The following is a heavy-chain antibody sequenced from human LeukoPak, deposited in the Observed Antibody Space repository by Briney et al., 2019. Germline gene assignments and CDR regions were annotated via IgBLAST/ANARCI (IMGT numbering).Heavy chain of an antibody. CDR3: AREYSSRTYYDYVWGSYHTGLD. D-gene: IGHD3-16*02. CDR2: IYYSGST. Sequence: SETLSLTCTVSGGSISSSSYYWGWIRQPPGKGLEWIGSIYYSGSTYYNPSLKSRVTISVDTSKNQFSLKLSSVTAADTAVYYCAREYSSRTYYDYVWGSYHTGLDWGQGTLVTVSS. V-gene: IGHV4-39*07. CDR1: GGSISSSSYY. J-gene: IGHJ4*02.